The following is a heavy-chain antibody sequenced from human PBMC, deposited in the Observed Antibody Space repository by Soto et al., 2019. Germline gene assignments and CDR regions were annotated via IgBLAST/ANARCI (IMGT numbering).Heavy chain of an antibody. V-gene: IGHV1-69*01. CDR1: GGTFSSYA. J-gene: IGHJ4*02. D-gene: IGHD6-13*01. Sequence: QVQLVQSGAEVKKPGSSVKVSCKASGGTFSSYAISWVRQAPGQGLEWMGGIIPIFGTANYAQKFQGRVTITADESTSSAYMELSSLRSEDTAVYYCAREPDATYSISWTNYFDYWGQGTLVTVSS. CDR2: IIPIFGTA. CDR3: AREPDATYSISWTNYFDY.